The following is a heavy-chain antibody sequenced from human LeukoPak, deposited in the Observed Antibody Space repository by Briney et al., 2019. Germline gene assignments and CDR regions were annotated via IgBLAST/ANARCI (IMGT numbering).Heavy chain of an antibody. D-gene: IGHD6-13*01. CDR1: GGSFSGYY. J-gene: IGHJ5*02. CDR2: INHSGST. V-gene: IGHV4-34*01. Sequence: PSETLSLTCAVYGGSFSGYYWSWIRQPPGKGLEWIGEINHSGSTNYNPSLKSRATISVDTSKNQFSLKLSSVTAADTAVYYCARGGSSSWYGWFDPWGQGTLVTVSS. CDR3: ARGGSSSWYGWFDP.